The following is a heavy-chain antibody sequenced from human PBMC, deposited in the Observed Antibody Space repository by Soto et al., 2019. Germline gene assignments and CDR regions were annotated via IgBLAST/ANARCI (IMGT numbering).Heavy chain of an antibody. CDR3: ARDASRYNWAAYFDY. CDR2: ISYDGSNK. V-gene: IGHV3-30-3*01. D-gene: IGHD1-20*01. Sequence: GGSLRLSCAASGFTFSSYAMHWVRQAPGKGLEWVAVISYDGSNKYYADSVKGRFTISRDNSKNTLYLQMNSLRAEDTAVYYCARDASRYNWAAYFDYWGQGTLVTVSS. CDR1: GFTFSSYA. J-gene: IGHJ4*02.